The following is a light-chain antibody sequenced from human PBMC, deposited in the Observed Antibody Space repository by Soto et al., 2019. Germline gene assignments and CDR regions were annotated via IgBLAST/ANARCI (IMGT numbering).Light chain of an antibody. CDR2: DVS. J-gene: IGLJ2*01. CDR1: SSDVGGYKY. Sequence: QSALTQPASVSGSPGQSITIYCTGTSSDVGGYKYVSWYQQHPGKAPKLMIYDVSNRPLGVSNRFSGSKSGNTASLTISGLQAEDETDYYYSSYTSTSRVFGGGTKVTVL. CDR3: SSYTSTSRV. V-gene: IGLV2-14*01.